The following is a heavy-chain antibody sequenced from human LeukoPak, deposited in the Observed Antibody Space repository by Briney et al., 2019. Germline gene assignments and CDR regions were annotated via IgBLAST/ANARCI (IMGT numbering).Heavy chain of an antibody. CDR3: ARLATGYSSSWGLDY. V-gene: IGHV4-39*01. J-gene: IGHJ4*02. CDR2: IYYSGST. Sequence: SETLSLTCTVSGGSISSSSYYWGWIRQPPGQGLEWIGSIYYSGSTYYNPSLKSRVTISVDTSKNQFSLKLSSVTAAGTAVYYCARLATGYSSSWGLDYWGQGTLVTVSS. D-gene: IGHD6-13*01. CDR1: GGSISSSSYY.